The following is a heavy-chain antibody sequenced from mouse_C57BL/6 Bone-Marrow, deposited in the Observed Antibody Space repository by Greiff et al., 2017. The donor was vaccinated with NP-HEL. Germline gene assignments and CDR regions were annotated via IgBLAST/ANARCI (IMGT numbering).Heavy chain of an antibody. D-gene: IGHD3-1*01. CDR1: GFTFSSYG. CDR2: ISSGGSYT. Sequence: EVHLVESGGDLVKPGGSLKLSCAASGFTFSSYGMSWVRQTPDKRLEWVATISSGGSYTYYPDSVKGRFTISRDNAKNTLYLQMSSLKSEDTAMYYCARRGLLAYWGQGTLVTVSA. J-gene: IGHJ3*01. CDR3: ARRGLLAY. V-gene: IGHV5-6*01.